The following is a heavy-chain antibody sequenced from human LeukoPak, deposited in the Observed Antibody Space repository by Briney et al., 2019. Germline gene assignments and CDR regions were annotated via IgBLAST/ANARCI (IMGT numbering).Heavy chain of an antibody. CDR1: GGSISSDSYY. V-gene: IGHV4-61*02. J-gene: IGHJ5*02. CDR2: IYTSGST. D-gene: IGHD6-13*01. Sequence: KSSETLSLTCTVSGGSISSDSYYWSWIRQPAGKGLEWIGRIYTSGSTNYNPSLKSRVTISVDTSKNQFSLKLSSVTAADTAVYYCARYSIGSSSWYRIKNWFDPWGQGTLVTVSS. CDR3: ARYSIGSSSWYRIKNWFDP.